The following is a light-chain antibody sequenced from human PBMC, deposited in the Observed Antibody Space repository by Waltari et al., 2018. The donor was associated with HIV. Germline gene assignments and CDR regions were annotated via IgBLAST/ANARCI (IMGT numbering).Light chain of an antibody. Sequence: DILLTQSPPFLSASVGDRVTISCRASQGIRNYLAWFQQKPGNAPKLLIFGATTLHTGVPSRFSGSGSGTQCTLTINGLQPEDFATYYCQQHNTYPLTFGPGTRVDVK. CDR1: QGIRNY. CDR3: QQHNTYPLT. V-gene: IGKV1-9*01. J-gene: IGKJ3*01. CDR2: GAT.